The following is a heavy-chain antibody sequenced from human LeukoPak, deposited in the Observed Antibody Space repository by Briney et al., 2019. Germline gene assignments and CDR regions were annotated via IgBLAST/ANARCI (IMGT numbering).Heavy chain of an antibody. J-gene: IGHJ3*02. CDR1: GYTFTTYD. Sequence: WASVKVSCKASGYTFTTYDINWVRQATGQGLEWMGWMNPNSGNTGYAQKFQGRVTMTRDTSISTAYMELSRLRSDDTAMYYCARGQYYYDSSGYLNAFDIWGQGTMVTVSS. CDR3: ARGQYYYDSSGYLNAFDI. V-gene: IGHV1-8*02. D-gene: IGHD3-22*01. CDR2: MNPNSGNT.